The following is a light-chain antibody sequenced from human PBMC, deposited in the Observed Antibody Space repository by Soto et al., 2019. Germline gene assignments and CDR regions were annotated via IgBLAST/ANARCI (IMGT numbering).Light chain of an antibody. CDR3: LQHNSYPRT. Sequence: DIQMTQSPSSLSASVGDRVTITCRASQAITNDSSWYQQKPGEPPKRLIYAASTLHSGVPSRFSGSGSGTEFTLTISSLQPEDFATYFCLQHNSYPRTFGQGTKVEIK. J-gene: IGKJ1*01. V-gene: IGKV1-17*01. CDR2: AAS. CDR1: QAITND.